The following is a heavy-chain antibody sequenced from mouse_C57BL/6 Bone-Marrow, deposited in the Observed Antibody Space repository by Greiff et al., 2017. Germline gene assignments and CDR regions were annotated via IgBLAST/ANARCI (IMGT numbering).Heavy chain of an antibody. V-gene: IGHV1-7*01. CDR3: AGRGGGDPYYFDY. CDR1: GYTFTSYW. Sequence: QVQLQQSGAELAKPGASVKLSCKASGYTFTSYWMHWVKQRPGQGLEWIGYINPSSGYTKYNQKFKDKATLTADKSSSTAYMQRSSRTYEDSAVYYWAGRGGGDPYYFDYWGQGTTLTVSS. CDR2: INPSSGYT. J-gene: IGHJ2*01. D-gene: IGHD2-13*01.